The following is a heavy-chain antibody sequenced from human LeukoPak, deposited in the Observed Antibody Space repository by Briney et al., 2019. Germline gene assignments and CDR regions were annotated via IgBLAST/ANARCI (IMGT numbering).Heavy chain of an antibody. CDR1: GDSISSGVYY. Sequence: SEPLSLTCTVSGDSISSGVYYSGWIRQPPGKGLEWIGSFYYSGSLYYNPSLKSRVTISVDTSKNQFSLNLTSVTAADTAVYFCARAYGDLYFVYWGPGILVTVSS. D-gene: IGHD4-17*01. V-gene: IGHV4-39*07. CDR3: ARAYGDLYFVY. J-gene: IGHJ4*02. CDR2: FYYSGSL.